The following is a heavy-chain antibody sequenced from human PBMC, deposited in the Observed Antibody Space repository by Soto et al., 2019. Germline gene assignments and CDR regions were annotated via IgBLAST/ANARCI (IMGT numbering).Heavy chain of an antibody. D-gene: IGHD3-3*01. CDR2: IYSGGST. J-gene: IGHJ6*02. V-gene: IGHV3-66*04. Sequence: EVQLVESGGGLVQPGGSLRLSCAASGFTVSSNYMSWVRQAPGKGLESISVIYSGGSTYYADSVKGRFTISRDNSKNTLYLQMNSLRAEYTAVYYCARQYYGGWDVWGQGTTVTVSS. CDR3: ARQYYGGWDV. CDR1: GFTVSSNY.